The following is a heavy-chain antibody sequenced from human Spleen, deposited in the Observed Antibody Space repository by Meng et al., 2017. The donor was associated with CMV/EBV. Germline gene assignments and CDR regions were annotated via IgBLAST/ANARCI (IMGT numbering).Heavy chain of an antibody. Sequence: GESLKISCAASGFTFSSYSMNWVRQAPGKGLEWVSSISSSSSYIYYADSVKGRFTISRDNAKNSLYLQMNSLRAEDTAVYYCARARVVVPAALYADYWGQGTLVTSPQ. CDR2: ISSSSSYI. CDR3: ARARVVVPAALYADY. J-gene: IGHJ4*02. V-gene: IGHV3-21*01. D-gene: IGHD2-2*01. CDR1: GFTFSSYS.